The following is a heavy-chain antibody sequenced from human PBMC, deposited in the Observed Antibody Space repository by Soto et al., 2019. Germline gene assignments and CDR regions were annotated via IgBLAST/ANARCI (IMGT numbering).Heavy chain of an antibody. D-gene: IGHD6-6*01. CDR2: ISSNGVGT. CDR3: ARRARRDFYYMDV. V-gene: IGHV3-64*01. J-gene: IGHJ6*03. CDR1: GFTLSGYA. Sequence: EVQLAESGGGLAQPGGSLRLSCAASGFTLSGYAMDWVRQAPGKGLEYVSGISSNGVGTYYAKSVQGRFTISRDNSKNTVYLQMGSLRHDDMAVYYCARRARRDFYYMDVWGKGTTVTVSS.